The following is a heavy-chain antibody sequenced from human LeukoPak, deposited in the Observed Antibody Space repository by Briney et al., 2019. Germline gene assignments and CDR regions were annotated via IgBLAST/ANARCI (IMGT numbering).Heavy chain of an antibody. CDR2: INAYNGNT. J-gene: IGHJ4*02. V-gene: IGHV1-18*04. Sequence: ASVKVSCKASGYTFTSYGISWVRQAPGQGLEWMGWINAYNGNTNYAQKLQGRVTMTTDTSTGTAYMELRSLRSDDTAVYYCAREGTYYDILTGYPLAGVRSYYFDYWGQGTLVTVSS. CDR1: GYTFTSYG. D-gene: IGHD3-9*01. CDR3: AREGTYYDILTGYPLAGVRSYYFDY.